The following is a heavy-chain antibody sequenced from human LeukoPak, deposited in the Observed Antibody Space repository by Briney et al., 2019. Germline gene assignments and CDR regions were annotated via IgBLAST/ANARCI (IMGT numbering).Heavy chain of an antibody. CDR1: GGSFSGYY. CDR2: INHSGST. V-gene: IGHV4-34*01. CDR3: ARHRGVGYSSSWYVGWFDP. Sequence: PSETLSLTCAVYGGSFSGYYWSWIRQPPGKGLEWIGEINHSGSTNYNPSLKSRVTISVDTSKNQFSLKLSSVTAADTAVYYCARHRGVGYSSSWYVGWFDPWGQGTLVTVSS. J-gene: IGHJ5*02. D-gene: IGHD6-13*01.